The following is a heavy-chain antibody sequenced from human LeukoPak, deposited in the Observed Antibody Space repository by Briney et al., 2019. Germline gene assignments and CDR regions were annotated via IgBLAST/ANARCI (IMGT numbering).Heavy chain of an antibody. V-gene: IGHV4-34*01. CDR2: INHSGST. CDR1: GGSFSGYY. D-gene: IGHD2-15*01. Sequence: PSETLSLTCAVYGGSFSGYYWSWIRQPPGKGLEWIGEINHSGSTNYNPSLKSRVTISVDTPKNQFSLKLSSVTAADTAVYYCARVVASFDYFDYWGQGTLVTVSS. J-gene: IGHJ4*02. CDR3: ARVVASFDYFDY.